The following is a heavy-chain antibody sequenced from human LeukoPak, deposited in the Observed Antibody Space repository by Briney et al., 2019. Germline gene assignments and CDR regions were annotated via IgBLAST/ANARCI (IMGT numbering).Heavy chain of an antibody. CDR3: ARGPDVYSSSWYGGGMDV. CDR2: INHSGST. Sequence: RASETLSLTCAVYGVSFSGYYWSWIRPPPGKGLEWIGEINHSGSTNYNPSLKSRITISVDTSKNQFSLKLSSVTAADTAVYYCARGPDVYSSSWYGGGMDVWGQGTTVTVSS. J-gene: IGHJ6*02. V-gene: IGHV4-34*01. D-gene: IGHD6-13*01. CDR1: GVSFSGYY.